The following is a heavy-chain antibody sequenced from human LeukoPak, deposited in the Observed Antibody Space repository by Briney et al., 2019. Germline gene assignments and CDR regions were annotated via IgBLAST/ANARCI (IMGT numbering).Heavy chain of an antibody. CDR2: ISGSGGST. V-gene: IGHV3-23*01. J-gene: IGHJ4*02. CDR3: AKGTLDIVVVPAAPKVYYFDY. D-gene: IGHD2-2*01. CDR1: GFTFSSYA. Sequence: GGSLRLSCAASGFTFSSYAMSWVRQAPGKGLEWVSAISGSGGSTYYADSVKGRFTISRDNSKNTLYLQINSLRAEDTAVYYCAKGTLDIVVVPAAPKVYYFDYWGQGTLVTVSS.